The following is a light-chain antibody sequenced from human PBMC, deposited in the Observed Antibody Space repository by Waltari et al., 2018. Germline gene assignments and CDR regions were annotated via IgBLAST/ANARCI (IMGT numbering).Light chain of an antibody. CDR1: QSVLYNSNGKNY. CDR2: WAS. Sequence: DIVMTQSPDSLAVSLGARATINCQSSQSVLYNSNGKNYLAWYQQKPGQPPKLLIYWASTRQSGVPDRFSGSGSGTDFTLTINSLQAEDVAVYYCQQYYRSRTFGQGTKVEIK. V-gene: IGKV4-1*01. J-gene: IGKJ1*01. CDR3: QQYYRSRT.